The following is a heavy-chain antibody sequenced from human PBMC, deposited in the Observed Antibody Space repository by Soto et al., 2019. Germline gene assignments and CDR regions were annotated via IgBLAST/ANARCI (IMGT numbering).Heavy chain of an antibody. CDR2: INHSGST. CDR1: GGSFSGYY. J-gene: IGHJ5*02. V-gene: IGHV4-34*01. D-gene: IGHD6-13*01. Sequence: ETLSLTCAVYGGSFSGYYWSWIRQPPGKGLEWIGEINHSGSTNYNPSLKSRVTISVDTSKNQFSLKLTSVTAADTAMYYCARPKTIGAAAGKGWFDPWGQGTLVTVS. CDR3: ARPKTIGAAAGKGWFDP.